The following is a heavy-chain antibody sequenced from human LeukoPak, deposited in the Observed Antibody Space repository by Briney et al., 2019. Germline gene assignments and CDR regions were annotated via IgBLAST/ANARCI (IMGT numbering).Heavy chain of an antibody. J-gene: IGHJ4*02. CDR2: ISSSGSTI. Sequence: PGGSLRLSCAASGFTFSSYEMNWVRQAPGKGLELVSYISSSGSTIYYADSVKGRFTISRDNAKNSLYLQMNSLRAEDTAVYYCARDRDGYNCVFDYWGQGTLVTVSS. CDR1: GFTFSSYE. D-gene: IGHD5-24*01. V-gene: IGHV3-48*03. CDR3: ARDRDGYNCVFDY.